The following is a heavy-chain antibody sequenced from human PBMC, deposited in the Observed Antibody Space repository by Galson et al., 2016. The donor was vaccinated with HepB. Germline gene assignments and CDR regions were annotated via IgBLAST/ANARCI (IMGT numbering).Heavy chain of an antibody. CDR1: GFTFSDYS. CDR2: IASNRRTI. D-gene: IGHD2-15*01. Sequence: SLRLSCAASGFTFSDYSMNWVRQAPGKGLEWVSYIASNRRTIYYADSARGRFTISRDNAKNSLYLQMNSLRDEDTAVYYCGTESYLKGHSIVVAAPSQTWGRGTLVTVSS. CDR3: GTESYLKGHSIVVAAPSQT. J-gene: IGHJ5*02. V-gene: IGHV3-48*02.